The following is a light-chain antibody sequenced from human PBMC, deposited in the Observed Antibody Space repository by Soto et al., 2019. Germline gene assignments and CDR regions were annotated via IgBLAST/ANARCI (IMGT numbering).Light chain of an antibody. CDR1: QSISSW. Sequence: DIQMTQSPSTLSASVGDRVTITCRASQSISSWLAWYQQKPGKAPKLLIYKASTLESGVPSRFSGSGSGTEFTLTISSLQPDDFAIYYCQHYNSYWWTFGQGTKVEIK. V-gene: IGKV1-5*03. CDR3: QHYNSYWWT. CDR2: KAS. J-gene: IGKJ1*01.